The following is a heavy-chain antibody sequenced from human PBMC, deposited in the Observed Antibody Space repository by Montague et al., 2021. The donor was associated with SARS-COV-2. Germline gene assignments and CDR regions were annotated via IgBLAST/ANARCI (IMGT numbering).Heavy chain of an antibody. Sequence: SVKVSCKASGYSFTSYGISWVRQAPGQGLEWMGWISAYTGHTDYAQKFQGRVNMTTDTPTGTAYMELRSLRSDDTAVYYCARDLRVTLLRGFPWFHPWGQGTLVTVSA. CDR3: ARDLRVTLLRGFPWFHP. CDR1: GYSFTSYG. CDR2: ISAYTGHT. V-gene: IGHV1-18*01. J-gene: IGHJ5*02. D-gene: IGHD3-10*01.